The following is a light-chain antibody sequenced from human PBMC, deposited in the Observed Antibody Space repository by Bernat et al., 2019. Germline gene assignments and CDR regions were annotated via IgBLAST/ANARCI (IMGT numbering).Light chain of an antibody. CDR2: KDI. V-gene: IGLV3-25*03. CDR3: QSADNSGTYPV. J-gene: IGLJ7*01. CDR1: TLAKQY. Sequence: SFDLTQPPSVSVSPRQTARITCPGDTLAKQYVNWYQQKPGQAPLQVIYKDIERPSGIPERFSGSSSGTTVTLTISEVQTEDEADYYCQSADNSGTYPVFGGGTQLTVL.